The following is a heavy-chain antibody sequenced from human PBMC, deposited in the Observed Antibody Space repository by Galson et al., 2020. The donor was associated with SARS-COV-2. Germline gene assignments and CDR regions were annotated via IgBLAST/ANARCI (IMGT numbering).Heavy chain of an antibody. D-gene: IGHD3-22*01. Sequence: LVKVSCKASGFTFTSSAMQWVRQARGQRLEWIGWIVVGSGNTNYAQKFQERVTITRDMSTSTAYMELSSLRSEDTAVYYCAAVPHYYDSSGYAAFDYWGQGTLGTVSS. CDR1: GFTFTSSA. CDR3: AAVPHYYDSSGYAAFDY. V-gene: IGHV1-58*02. CDR2: IVVGSGNT. J-gene: IGHJ4*02.